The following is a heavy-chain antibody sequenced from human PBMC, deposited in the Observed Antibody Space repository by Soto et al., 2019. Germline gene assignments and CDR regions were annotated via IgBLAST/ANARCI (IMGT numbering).Heavy chain of an antibody. CDR3: ASSLPWMTRPYFDY. V-gene: IGHV4-39*01. CDR1: GDSINSDKYY. J-gene: IGHJ4*02. CDR2: IYYRGNT. D-gene: IGHD5-12*01. Sequence: SETLSLTCSVSGDSINSDKYYWGWIRQPPGKGLEWIGSIYYRGNTYYNPSLQTRVTISLDKSKSQFSLKLSSVTAADTAVYYCASSLPWMTRPYFDYWGQGTLVTVSS.